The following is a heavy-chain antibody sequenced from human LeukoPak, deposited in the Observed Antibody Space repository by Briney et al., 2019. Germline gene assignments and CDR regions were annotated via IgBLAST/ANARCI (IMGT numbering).Heavy chain of an antibody. CDR2: LTPSSGVT. CDR1: GYTFTAYY. J-gene: IGHJ4*02. V-gene: IGHV1-2*02. CDR3: AARSHPVDY. Sequence: ASVKVSCKTSGYTFTAYYIHWVRQAPGQGLEWMGWLTPSSGVTNYAQEFQGRVTMTRDTSITTAYMELSSLRSDDTAVYFCAARSHPVDYWGQGTLVTVSS.